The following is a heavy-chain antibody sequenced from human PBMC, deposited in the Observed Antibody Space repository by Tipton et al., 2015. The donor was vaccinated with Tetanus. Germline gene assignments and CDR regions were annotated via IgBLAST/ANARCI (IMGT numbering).Heavy chain of an antibody. D-gene: IGHD6-6*01. CDR2: IYYSGST. J-gene: IGHJ6*03. V-gene: IGHV4-31*03. Sequence: TLSLTCTVSGGSISSGGYYWSWIRQHPGKGLEWIGYIYYSGSTYYNPSLKSRLTISVDTSKNQFSLKLSSVTAADTAVYYCARHVEQLVPYYYYYMDVWGEGTTVTVSS. CDR3: ARHVEQLVPYYYYYMDV. CDR1: GGSISSGGYY.